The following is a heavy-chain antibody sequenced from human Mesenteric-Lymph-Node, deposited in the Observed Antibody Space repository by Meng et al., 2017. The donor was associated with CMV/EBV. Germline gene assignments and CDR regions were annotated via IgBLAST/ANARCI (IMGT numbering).Heavy chain of an antibody. V-gene: IGHV4-34*01. J-gene: IGHJ5*02. CDR2: INHSGST. CDR3: ARKGPNWFDP. Sequence: SETLSLTCAVYGGSFSGYYWSWIRQPPRKGLEWIGEINHSGSTNYNPSLKSRVTISVDTSKNQFSLKLSSVTAADTAVYYCARKGPNWFDPWGQGTRVTVSS. CDR1: GGSFSGYY.